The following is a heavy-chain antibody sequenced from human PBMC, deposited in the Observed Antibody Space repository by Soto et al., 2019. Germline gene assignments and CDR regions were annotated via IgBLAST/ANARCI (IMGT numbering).Heavy chain of an antibody. J-gene: IGHJ6*03. V-gene: IGHV5-51*01. CDR3: ARRVTASSNYYYYMGV. D-gene: IGHD2-21*02. Sequence: PGESLKISCKGSGYSFTSYWIGWVRQMPGKGLEWMGIIYPGDSDTRYSPSFQGQVTISADKSISTAYLQWSSLKASDTAMYYCARRVTASSNYYYYMGVWGKGTTVTVSS. CDR2: IYPGDSDT. CDR1: GYSFTSYW.